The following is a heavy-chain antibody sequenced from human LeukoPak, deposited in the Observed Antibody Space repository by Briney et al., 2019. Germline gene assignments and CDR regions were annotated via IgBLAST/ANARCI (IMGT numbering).Heavy chain of an antibody. J-gene: IGHJ4*02. CDR1: GGSISSSSYY. CDR2: IYYSGST. D-gene: IGHD6-19*01. Sequence: PSETLSFTCTVSGGSISSSSYYWGWIRQPPGKGLEWIGSIYYSGSTYYNPSLKSRVTISVDTSKNQFSLKLSSVTAADTAVYYCARTVYSSGWYIDYWGQGTLVTVSS. V-gene: IGHV4-39*01. CDR3: ARTVYSSGWYIDY.